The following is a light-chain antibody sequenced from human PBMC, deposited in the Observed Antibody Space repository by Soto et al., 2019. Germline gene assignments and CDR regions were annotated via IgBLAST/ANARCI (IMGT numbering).Light chain of an antibody. Sequence: DIQMTQSPSSLFASVGDRVTITCRASQDISNYLAWYQQKPGKVPKLLISAASTLQSGVPSRFSSSGSGADLTLSISSLQPEDVATYYCQEYDSAPLTFGGGTKVEIK. V-gene: IGKV1-27*01. J-gene: IGKJ4*01. CDR1: QDISNY. CDR2: AAS. CDR3: QEYDSAPLT.